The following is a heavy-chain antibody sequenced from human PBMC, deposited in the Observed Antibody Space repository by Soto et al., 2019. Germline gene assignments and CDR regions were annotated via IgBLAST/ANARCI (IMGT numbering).Heavy chain of an antibody. Sequence: GGSLRLSCAASGFTISSCWMHWVRQAPGKGLVWVSYISSDGSSTKYADSVKGRFTISRDNAKNTLYLQVNNLRAEDTAVYYCASLYSSSWARDYWGQGTLVTVSS. D-gene: IGHD6-19*01. V-gene: IGHV3-74*03. CDR2: ISSDGSST. CDR1: GFTISSCW. CDR3: ASLYSSSWARDY. J-gene: IGHJ4*02.